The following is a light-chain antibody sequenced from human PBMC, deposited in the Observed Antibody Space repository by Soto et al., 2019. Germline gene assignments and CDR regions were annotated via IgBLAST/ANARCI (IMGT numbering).Light chain of an antibody. Sequence: QSALTQPASVSGAPGQSSTISCTGTSSDVGGYNYVSWYQQYPGKAPKLIIYDVSHRPSGVSDRFSGSKSVNTATLTISRLQAEDEADYYCSSYTSSSTRVFGTGTKVTVL. J-gene: IGLJ1*01. V-gene: IGLV2-14*03. CDR1: SSDVGGYNY. CDR3: SSYTSSSTRV. CDR2: DVS.